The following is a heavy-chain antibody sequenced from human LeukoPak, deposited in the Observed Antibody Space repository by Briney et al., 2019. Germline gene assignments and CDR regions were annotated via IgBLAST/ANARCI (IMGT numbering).Heavy chain of an antibody. CDR1: GFTFSSYA. CDR2: ISGSGDNT. J-gene: IGHJ4*02. Sequence: HPGESLRLSCAASGFTFSSYAMSWVRQAPGKGLEWVSAISGSGDNTFYADSVKGRFTMSRDNSKNMLCLQMNSLRAEDTAVYYCAKTVSGSHSYEGGDYWGQGTLVTVSS. CDR3: AKTVSGSHSYEGGDY. V-gene: IGHV3-23*01. D-gene: IGHD3-16*02.